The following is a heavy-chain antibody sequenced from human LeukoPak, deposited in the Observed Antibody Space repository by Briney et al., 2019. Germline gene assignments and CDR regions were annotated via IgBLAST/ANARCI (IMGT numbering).Heavy chain of an antibody. CDR3: ARGRAAGTDFPLDY. D-gene: IGHD6-13*01. V-gene: IGHV4-34*01. Sequence: SETLSLTCADYGGSFSGYYWSWIRQPPGKGLEWIAEINHSGSTNYNPSLKSRVTISVDTSKNQFSLKLSSVTAADTAVYYCARGRAAGTDFPLDYWGQGTLVTVSS. CDR1: GGSFSGYY. J-gene: IGHJ4*02. CDR2: INHSGST.